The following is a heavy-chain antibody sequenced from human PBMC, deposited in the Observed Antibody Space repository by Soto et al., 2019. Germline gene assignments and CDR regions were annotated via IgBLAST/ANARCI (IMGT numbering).Heavy chain of an antibody. D-gene: IGHD5-12*01. J-gene: IGHJ4*02. CDR3: ARRWLPYYFDY. CDR2: IYYSGST. V-gene: IGHV4-39*01. Sequence: SETLSLTCTVSGGSISSSSYYWGWIRQPPGKGLEWIGSIYYSGSTYYSPSLKSRVTISVDTSKNQFSLKLSSVTAADTAVYYCARRWLPYYFDYWGQGTLVTVYS. CDR1: GGSISSSSYY.